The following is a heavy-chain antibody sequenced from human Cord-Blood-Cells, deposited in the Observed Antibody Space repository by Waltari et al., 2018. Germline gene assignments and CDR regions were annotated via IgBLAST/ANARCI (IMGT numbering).Heavy chain of an antibody. J-gene: IGHJ3*02. Sequence: EVQLVESGGGLVQPGRSMRLPCAASGFPVDDYAIHRVTTAPGKGLEWVSGISWNSGSIGYADSVKGRFTISRDNAKNSLYLQMNSLRAEDMALYYCAKDKGMKGDFWSGYYDAFDIWGQGTMVTVSS. CDR1: GFPVDDYA. V-gene: IGHV3-9*03. D-gene: IGHD3-3*01. CDR3: AKDKGMKGDFWSGYYDAFDI. CDR2: ISWNSGSI.